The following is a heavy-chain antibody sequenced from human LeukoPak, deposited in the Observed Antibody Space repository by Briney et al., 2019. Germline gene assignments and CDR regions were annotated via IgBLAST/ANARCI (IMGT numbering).Heavy chain of an antibody. J-gene: IGHJ4*02. CDR3: ARDRLAVVVQGVFDY. V-gene: IGHV3-23*01. CDR1: GFTFSSYA. D-gene: IGHD3-22*01. CDR2: ISGSGGST. Sequence: AGGSLRLSCAASGFTFSSYAMSWVRQAPGKGLEWVSAISGSGGSTYYADSVKGRFTISRDNSKNTLYLQMNSLRAEDTAVYYCARDRLAVVVQGVFDYWGQGTLVTVSS.